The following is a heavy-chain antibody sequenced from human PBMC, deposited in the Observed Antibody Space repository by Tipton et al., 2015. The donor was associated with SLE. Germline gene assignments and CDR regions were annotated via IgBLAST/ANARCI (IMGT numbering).Heavy chain of an antibody. D-gene: IGHD3-22*01. CDR2: MYQTGTT. Sequence: TLSLTCTVSGYSISTGYYWGWVRQPPGKGLEWIGNMYQTGTTDYNPSLKSRVTISIDTSKNQFSLKLSAVTAADTAVCYCARQAYYSSGYADYWGQGTLVTVSS. V-gene: IGHV4-38-2*02. J-gene: IGHJ4*02. CDR1: GYSISTGYY. CDR3: ARQAYYSSGYADY.